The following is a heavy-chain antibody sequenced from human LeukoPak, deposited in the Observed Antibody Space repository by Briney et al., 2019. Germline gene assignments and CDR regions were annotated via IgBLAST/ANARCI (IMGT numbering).Heavy chain of an antibody. D-gene: IGHD2-8*01. Sequence: PSETLSLTCTVSGGSISSSSYYWGWIRQPPGKGLEWIGSIYYSGSTYYNPSLKGRVTISVDTSKNQFSLKLSSVTAADTAVYYCAREVMVYATDYWGQGTLVTVSS. CDR1: GGSISSSSYY. V-gene: IGHV4-39*02. CDR2: IYYSGST. CDR3: AREVMVYATDY. J-gene: IGHJ4*02.